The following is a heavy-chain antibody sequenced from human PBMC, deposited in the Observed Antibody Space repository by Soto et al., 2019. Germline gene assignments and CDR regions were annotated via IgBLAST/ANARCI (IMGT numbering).Heavy chain of an antibody. CDR2: ISAYNGNT. CDR3: ARESYITTVHYGMDV. J-gene: IGHJ6*02. D-gene: IGHD3-3*01. Sequence: ASVKVSCKASGYTFTSYGISWVRQAPGQGLEWMGWISAYNGNTNYAQKLQGRVTMTTDTSTSTAYMELRSLRSDDTAVYYCARESYITTVHYGMDVWGQGTTVTVSS. CDR1: GYTFTSYG. V-gene: IGHV1-18*04.